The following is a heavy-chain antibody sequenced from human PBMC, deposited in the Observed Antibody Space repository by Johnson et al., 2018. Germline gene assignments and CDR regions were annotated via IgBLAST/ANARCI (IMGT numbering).Heavy chain of an antibody. J-gene: IGHJ6*03. V-gene: IGHV3-30*10. CDR3: ARDSVAFHGTTYPHYYYMDV. Sequence: QLVESGGGVVQPWNSLRLSCAASGFTLSSYTMHWVRQGPGKGLEWVAALSHDGRNRFYIDSVQGRFTISGDNSRNTLFLQMNSLRTEDTAVYYCARDSVAFHGTTYPHYYYMDVWGKGTTVTVSS. CDR2: LSHDGRNR. CDR1: GFTLSSYT. D-gene: IGHD1-1*01.